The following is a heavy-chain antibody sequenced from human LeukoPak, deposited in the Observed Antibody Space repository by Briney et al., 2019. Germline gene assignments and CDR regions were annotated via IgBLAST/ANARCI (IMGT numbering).Heavy chain of an antibody. CDR1: GYTFTGYY. J-gene: IGHJ3*02. D-gene: IGHD2-2*01. CDR3: ARWPRTSPTGAFDI. Sequence: ASVKVSCKASGYTFTGYYMHWVRQAPGQGLEWMGWINPDSGGTNYAQKFQGRVTMTRDTSISTAYMELSRLRSDDTAVYYCARWPRTSPTGAFDIWGQGTMVTVSS. V-gene: IGHV1-2*02. CDR2: INPDSGGT.